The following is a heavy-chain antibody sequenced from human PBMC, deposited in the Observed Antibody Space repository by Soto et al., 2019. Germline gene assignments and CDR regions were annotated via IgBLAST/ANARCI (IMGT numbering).Heavy chain of an antibody. V-gene: IGHV3-48*01. CDR1: GFTFSSYS. J-gene: IGHJ6*02. CDR3: XXXXXXXXXXXXXXXYGMDV. CDR2: ISSSSSTI. Sequence: EVQLVESGGGLVQPGGSLRLSCAASGFTFSSYSMNWVRQAPGKGLEWVSYISSSSSTIYYADSVKGRFTISRDNAKXXLXXXXXXXXXXXXXXXXXXXXXXXXXXXXXXXXYGMDVWGQGTTVTVSS.